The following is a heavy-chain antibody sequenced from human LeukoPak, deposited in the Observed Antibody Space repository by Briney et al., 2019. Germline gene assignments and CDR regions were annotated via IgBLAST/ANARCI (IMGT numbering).Heavy chain of an antibody. J-gene: IGHJ4*02. D-gene: IGHD3-9*01. V-gene: IGHV3-9*01. CDR3: ARVFSDYVRYFD. CDR1: GFTFDDYA. Sequence: GGSLRLSCAASGFTFDDYAMHWVRQAPGKGLEWVSGISWNSGSIGYADSVKGRFTISRDNAKNSLYLQMNSLRADDTAVYYCARVFSDYVRYFDWGQGTLVTVSS. CDR2: ISWNSGSI.